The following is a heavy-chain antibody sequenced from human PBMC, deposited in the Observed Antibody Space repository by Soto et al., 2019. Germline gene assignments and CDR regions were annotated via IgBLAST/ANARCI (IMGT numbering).Heavy chain of an antibody. J-gene: IGHJ4*02. CDR1: GGSISSYY. V-gene: IGHV4-59*08. CDR2: INYSGST. D-gene: IGHD5-12*01. Sequence: QVQLQESGPGLVKPSETLSLTCTVSGGSISSYYWCWIRRPPGTGLEWIGYINYSGSTNYNPSLKSRVTMSVDTSKNHCSLILSSVTAADTAVYYGARHWGATCNYWGQGTLVTVSS. CDR3: ARHWGATCNY.